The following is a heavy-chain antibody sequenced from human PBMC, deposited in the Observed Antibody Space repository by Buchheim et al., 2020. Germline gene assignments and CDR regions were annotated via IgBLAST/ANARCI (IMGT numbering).Heavy chain of an antibody. Sequence: QVQLQESGPGLVKPSQTLSLTCTVSGGSISSGGYYWSWIRQHPGKGLEWIGYIYYSGSTYYNPSLKSRVTISVDTSKNQFSLKLSSVTAADTAVYYCARNGEGPYSSGWPPTYYYYGMDVWGQGTT. CDR2: IYYSGST. CDR1: GGSISSGGYY. J-gene: IGHJ6*02. D-gene: IGHD6-19*01. V-gene: IGHV4-31*03. CDR3: ARNGEGPYSSGWPPTYYYYGMDV.